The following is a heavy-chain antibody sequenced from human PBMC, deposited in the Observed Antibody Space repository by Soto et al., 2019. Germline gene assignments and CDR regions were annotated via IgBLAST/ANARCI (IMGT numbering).Heavy chain of an antibody. CDR1: GYTFTSYA. CDR2: INAGNGNT. J-gene: IGHJ6*03. V-gene: IGHV1-3*01. Sequence: GASVKVSCKASGYTFTSYAMHWVRQAPGQRREWMGWINAGNGNTKYSQKFQGRVTMTRDTSASTAYMELRSLRSEDTAVHYCATVCHIVRYLYYYMDVWGKANTVTVSS. D-gene: IGHD6-6*01. CDR3: ATVCHIVRYLYYYMDV.